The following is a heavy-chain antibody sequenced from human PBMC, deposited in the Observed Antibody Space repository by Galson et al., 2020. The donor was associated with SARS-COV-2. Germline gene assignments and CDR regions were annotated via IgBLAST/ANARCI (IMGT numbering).Heavy chain of an antibody. Sequence: GESLKISCAASGFSFSSYGMHWVRQTPVKGLEWVAVIWSDGREKYYADAVKGRFTISRDNSKNTLYLQMNSLRAEDTAVYYCAREHGFGEVDYWGQGTLVTVSS. D-gene: IGHD3-10*01. J-gene: IGHJ4*02. CDR2: IWSDGREK. CDR3: AREHGFGEVDY. CDR1: GFSFSSYG. V-gene: IGHV3-33*01.